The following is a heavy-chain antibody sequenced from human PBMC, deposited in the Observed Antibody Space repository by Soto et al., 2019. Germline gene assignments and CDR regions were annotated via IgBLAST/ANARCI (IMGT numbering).Heavy chain of an antibody. CDR2: IIPIFGTA. J-gene: IGHJ4*02. CDR1: GGTFSSYA. CDR3: ARDSGRHARPGY. V-gene: IGHV1-69*13. D-gene: IGHD1-26*01. Sequence: EASVKVSCKASGGTFSSYAISWVRQAPGQGLEWMGGIIPIFGTANYAQKFQGRVTITADESTSTAYMELSSLRSEDTAVYYCARDSGRHARPGYWGQGTLVTVSS.